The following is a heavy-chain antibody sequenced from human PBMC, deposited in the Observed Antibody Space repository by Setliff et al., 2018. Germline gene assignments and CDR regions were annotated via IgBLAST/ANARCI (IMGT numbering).Heavy chain of an antibody. Sequence: SETLSLTCTVSGGSISTYYWSWIRQPPGKGLEWIAYIYYTGSTNYNPSLKSRVAISVDTSKNQFSLKLTSLTAADTAVYYCARDQKGVVPAAMKAFDIWGQGTMVTVSS. V-gene: IGHV4-59*01. CDR1: GGSISTYY. J-gene: IGHJ3*02. D-gene: IGHD2-2*01. CDR2: IYYTGST. CDR3: ARDQKGVVPAAMKAFDI.